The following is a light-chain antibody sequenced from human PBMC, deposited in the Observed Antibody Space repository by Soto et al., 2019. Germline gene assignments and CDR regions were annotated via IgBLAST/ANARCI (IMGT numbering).Light chain of an antibody. CDR1: QSVSSSY. CDR3: QQYGTSPST. CDR2: GAY. J-gene: IGKJ1*01. V-gene: IGKV3-20*01. Sequence: EIVLTQSPGTLSLSPGERATLSCRASQSVSSSYLAWYQQKPGQAPRLLIYGAYGRATGIPDGFSGSGSGTDFTLSISRLEPEDFAVYYCQQYGTSPSTFGQGTKVDIK.